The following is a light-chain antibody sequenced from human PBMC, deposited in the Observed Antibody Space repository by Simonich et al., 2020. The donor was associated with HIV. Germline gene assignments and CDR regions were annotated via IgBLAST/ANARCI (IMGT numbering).Light chain of an antibody. J-gene: IGLJ3*02. Sequence: SYELTQPPSVSVSPGQTARNTCSGDALPKKYAYWNQQKSGQAPLLVISEDSKRPSGIPERFSGSSSGTMATLTISGAQVEDEADYYCYSTDSSGNRVFGGGTKLTVL. CDR2: EDS. V-gene: IGLV3-10*01. CDR3: YSTDSSGNRV. CDR1: ALPKKY.